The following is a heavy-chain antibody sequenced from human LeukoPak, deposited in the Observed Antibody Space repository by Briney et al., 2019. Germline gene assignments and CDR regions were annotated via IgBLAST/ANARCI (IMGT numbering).Heavy chain of an antibody. Sequence: GRSLRLFCTVSGFSFDDYDMHWVRHAPGKGLEWLSGFRWYSDTIGYADSVKGRFTISRDNAKNSRYLQMNSLRAEDTALYYCAKDIRGTYLAALYYWDQGTLATVSS. CDR2: FRWYSDTI. CDR1: GFSFDDYD. J-gene: IGHJ4*02. CDR3: AKDIRGTYLAALYY. V-gene: IGHV3-9*01. D-gene: IGHD1-26*01.